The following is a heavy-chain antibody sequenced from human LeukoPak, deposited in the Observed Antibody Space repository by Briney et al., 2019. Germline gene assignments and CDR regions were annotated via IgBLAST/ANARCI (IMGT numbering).Heavy chain of an antibody. D-gene: IGHD4-23*01. CDR1: GYTFTSYG. J-gene: IGHJ6*02. V-gene: IGHV1-18*01. CDR3: ARADYGGEWFMDV. Sequence: GASVKVSCKASGYTFTSYGISWVRQAPGQGLEWMRWISAYNGNTNYAQKLEGRATMTTDTSTSTAYMELRTVRSDDAAVYYCARADYGGEWFMDVWGQGTTVTVSS. CDR2: ISAYNGNT.